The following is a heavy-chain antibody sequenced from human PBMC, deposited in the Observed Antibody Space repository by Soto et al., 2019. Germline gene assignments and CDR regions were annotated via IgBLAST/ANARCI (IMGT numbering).Heavy chain of an antibody. CDR2: ISGSGGGT. Sequence: EVQLLESGGGLVQPGGSLRLSCAASGFTFNNYAMSWVRQAPGKGLEWVSAISGSGGGTYYADSVKGRFTVSRDNSKNTLYLQMNSLRGDDTALYYWAKGGVQLWWSWGQGTLVTVSS. CDR3: AKGGVQLWWS. V-gene: IGHV3-23*01. D-gene: IGHD5-18*01. CDR1: GFTFNNYA. J-gene: IGHJ5*02.